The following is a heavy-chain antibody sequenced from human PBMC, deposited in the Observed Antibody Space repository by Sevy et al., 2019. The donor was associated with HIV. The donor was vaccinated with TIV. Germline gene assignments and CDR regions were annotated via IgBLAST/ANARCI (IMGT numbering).Heavy chain of an antibody. CDR2: IKHDGSVT. D-gene: IGHD1-7*01. Sequence: GGSLRLSCTASGFTFSNYWLNWVRHAPGKGLEWVANIKHDGSVTYYADSVKGRFTLSRDDIKNSLSLQMNSLRAEDTAVYYCARWGPLVDGTLIPWGLDVWGQGTTVTVSS. CDR3: ARWGPLVDGTLIPWGLDV. J-gene: IGHJ6*02. CDR1: GFTFSNYW. V-gene: IGHV3-7*01.